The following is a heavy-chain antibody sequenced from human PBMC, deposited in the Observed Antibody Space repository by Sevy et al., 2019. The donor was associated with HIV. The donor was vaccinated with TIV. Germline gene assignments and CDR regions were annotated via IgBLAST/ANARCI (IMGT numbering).Heavy chain of an antibody. CDR1: GFTFSANW. CDR3: AHGTFGRFES. CDR2: IKADGSDK. V-gene: IGHV3-7*01. J-gene: IGHJ4*02. Sequence: WGSLRLSCAASGFTFSANWMNWVRQAPGKGLEWVANIKADGSDKHYVDSVEGRFTISRDNAKNLLFLQMNSLRVEDTAVYYCAHGTFGRFESWGQGTLVTVSS. D-gene: IGHD3-16*01.